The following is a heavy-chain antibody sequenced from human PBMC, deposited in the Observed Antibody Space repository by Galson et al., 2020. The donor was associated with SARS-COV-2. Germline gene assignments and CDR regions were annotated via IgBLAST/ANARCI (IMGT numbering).Heavy chain of an antibody. D-gene: IGHD6-13*01. Sequence: GGSLRLSCAASGFALSNSAMHWVRQAPGKGLEWVAIISYDGTTTYNSDSVKGRFTISRDISKNTLYLQMNSLRPEDTAVYYCAREPDDHTRSWYDYWGQGARVAVSS. CDR1: GFALSNSA. J-gene: IGHJ4*02. V-gene: IGHV3-30*04. CDR3: AREPDDHTRSWYDY. CDR2: ISYDGTTT.